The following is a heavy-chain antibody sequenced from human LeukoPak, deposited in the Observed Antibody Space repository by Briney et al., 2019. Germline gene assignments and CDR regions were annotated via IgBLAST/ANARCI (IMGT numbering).Heavy chain of an antibody. V-gene: IGHV4-61*02. Sequence: SQTLSLTCTVSGGSISSDSYYWSWIRQPAGKGLEWIGRIYTSGSTNYNPSLKSRVTISIDTSKNQFPLKLSSVTAADTAVYYCARLIPCSGGSCLLDYFDYWGQGTLVTVSS. CDR1: GGSISSDSYY. D-gene: IGHD2-15*01. CDR3: ARLIPCSGGSCLLDYFDY. J-gene: IGHJ4*02. CDR2: IYTSGST.